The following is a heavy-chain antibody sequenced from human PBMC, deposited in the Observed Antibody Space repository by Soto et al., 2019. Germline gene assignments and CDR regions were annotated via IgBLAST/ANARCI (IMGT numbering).Heavy chain of an antibody. CDR3: VRDRAFSYAYDV. D-gene: IGHD3-16*01. J-gene: IGHJ4*02. Sequence: SETLSLTCSVSGGSINNYYWTWIRQSPGKGLEWIGYTHYSGSSSYHASYNPSLRSRVTISVDPAKHQFSLTVKSVTAADTALYFCVRDRAFSYAYDVWGQGSPVTVSS. V-gene: IGHV4-59*01. CDR2: THYSGSS. CDR1: GGSINNYY.